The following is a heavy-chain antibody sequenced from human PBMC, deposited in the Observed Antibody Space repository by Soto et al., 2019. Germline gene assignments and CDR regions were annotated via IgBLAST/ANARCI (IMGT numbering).Heavy chain of an antibody. V-gene: IGHV4-39*01. Sequence: SETLSLTCTVSGGSISSSSYYWGWIRQPPGKGLEWIGSIYYSGSTYYNPSLKSRVTISVDTSKNQFSLKLSSVTAADTAVYYCARHSGVAGIYYCYGMDVWGQGTTVTVSS. D-gene: IGHD6-19*01. CDR3: ARHSGVAGIYYCYGMDV. CDR1: GGSISSSSYY. CDR2: IYYSGST. J-gene: IGHJ6*02.